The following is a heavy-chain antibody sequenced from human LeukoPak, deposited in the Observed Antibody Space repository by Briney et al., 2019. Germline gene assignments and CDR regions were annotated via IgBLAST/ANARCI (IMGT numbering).Heavy chain of an antibody. CDR1: GFTFSNYA. CDR3: VIWGDYDVLTGYYAPDY. Sequence: GASLRLPCVASGFTFSNYAMSWVRQAPGKGLEWVSAITGSGTNRYYADSLKGRFTTSRDNSKNTVFLQMNSLRHEDTAIYYCVIWGDYDVLTGYYAPDYWGQGTLVTVAS. D-gene: IGHD3-9*01. V-gene: IGHV3-23*01. CDR2: ITGSGTNR. J-gene: IGHJ4*02.